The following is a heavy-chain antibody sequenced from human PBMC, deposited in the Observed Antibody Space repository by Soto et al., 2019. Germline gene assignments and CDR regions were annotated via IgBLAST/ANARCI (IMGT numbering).Heavy chain of an antibody. D-gene: IGHD2-15*01. CDR1: GGSISSSY. V-gene: IGHV4-59*01. CDR2: IYDDGSA. J-gene: IGHJ5*02. CDR3: ARDKYCSGGSCRKNWFDP. Sequence: PSETLSLTCTVSGGSISSSYWSWIRQPPGKGLEWLAYIYDDGSANYNPSLKSRATISLDMSENQFSLKLTSVTAADTAVYYCARDKYCSGGSCRKNWFDPWGQGTLVTV.